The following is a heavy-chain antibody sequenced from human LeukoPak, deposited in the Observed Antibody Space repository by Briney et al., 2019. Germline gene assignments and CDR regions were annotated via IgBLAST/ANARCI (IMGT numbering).Heavy chain of an antibody. D-gene: IGHD3-22*01. CDR3: AREIFRGYYDSSGYYLGKYYFDY. CDR2: TYYRSKWYN. CDR1: GDSVSSNSAA. V-gene: IGHV6-1*01. Sequence: SQTLSLTCAISGDSVSSNSAAWNWIRQSPSRALEWLGRTYYRSKWYNDYAVSVKSRITINPDTSKNQFSLQLNSVTPEDTAVYYCAREIFRGYYDSSGYYLGKYYFDYWGQGTLVTVSS. J-gene: IGHJ4*02.